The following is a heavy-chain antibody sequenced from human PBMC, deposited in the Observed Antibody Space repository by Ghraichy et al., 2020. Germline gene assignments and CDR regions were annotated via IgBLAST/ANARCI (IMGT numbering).Heavy chain of an antibody. V-gene: IGHV3-66*01. Sequence: GESLRLSCAASGFTVSSNYMSWVRQAPGKGLEWVSVIYSGGSTYYADSVKGRFTISRDNSKNTLYLQMNSLRAEDTAVYYCARDTIYDILTGYHRDAFDIWGQGTMVTVSS. CDR3: ARDTIYDILTGYHRDAFDI. D-gene: IGHD3-9*01. CDR2: IYSGGST. J-gene: IGHJ3*02. CDR1: GFTVSSNY.